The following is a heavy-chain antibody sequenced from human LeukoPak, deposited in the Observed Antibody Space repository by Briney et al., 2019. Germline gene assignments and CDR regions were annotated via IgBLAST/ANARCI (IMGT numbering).Heavy chain of an antibody. V-gene: IGHV3-21*01. J-gene: IGHJ3*02. Sequence: GGSLRLSCAASGFTFSSYSMNWVRQAPGKGLEWVSSISSSRSYIYYADSVKGRFTISRDNAKNSLYLQMNSLRAEDTAVYYCARGGRSSSWYLGAFDIWGQGTMVTVSS. D-gene: IGHD6-13*01. CDR3: ARGGRSSSWYLGAFDI. CDR1: GFTFSSYS. CDR2: ISSSRSYI.